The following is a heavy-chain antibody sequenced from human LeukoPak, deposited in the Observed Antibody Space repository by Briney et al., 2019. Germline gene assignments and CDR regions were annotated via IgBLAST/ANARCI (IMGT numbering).Heavy chain of an antibody. CDR2: IIPILGIA. V-gene: IGHV1-69*04. D-gene: IGHD3-22*01. Sequence: SVKVSCKASGGTFSSYAISWVRQAPGQGLGWMGRIIPILGIANYAQKFQGRVTITADKSTSTAYMELSSLRSEDTAVYYCARGPAYYDSSGYYPDTFDYWGQGTLVTVSS. CDR1: GGTFSSYA. J-gene: IGHJ4*02. CDR3: ARGPAYYDSSGYYPDTFDY.